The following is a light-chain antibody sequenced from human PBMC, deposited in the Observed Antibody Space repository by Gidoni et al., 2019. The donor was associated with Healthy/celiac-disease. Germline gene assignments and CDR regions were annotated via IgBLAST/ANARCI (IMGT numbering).Light chain of an antibody. CDR3: QSYDSSLSGWV. J-gene: IGLJ3*02. V-gene: IGLV1-40*01. CDR1: SSNIGAGYD. Sequence: QSVLTQPPSVSGAPGQRVTIPCTGSSSNIGAGYDVHWYQQLPGTAPKLLIYGNSNRPSGVPDRFSGSKSGTSASLATTGLQAEDEADYYCQSYDSSLSGWVFGGGTKLTVL. CDR2: GNS.